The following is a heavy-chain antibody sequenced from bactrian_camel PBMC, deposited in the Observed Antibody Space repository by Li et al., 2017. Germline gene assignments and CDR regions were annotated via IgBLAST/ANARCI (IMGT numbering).Heavy chain of an antibody. V-gene: IGHV3S57*01. CDR3: VAGFWLTWELIAGTANAEY. CDR2: IDHDGGT. Sequence: VQAGGSLSLSCAASGFTYNSYCLGWFRQPPGKEREGVASIDHDGGTTYGDFVKGRFTISRDNANSILYLQMNGLKPEDTAMYYCVAGFWLTWELIAGTANAEYWGQGTQVTVS. D-gene: IGHD6*01. CDR1: GFTYNSYC. J-gene: IGHJ4*01.